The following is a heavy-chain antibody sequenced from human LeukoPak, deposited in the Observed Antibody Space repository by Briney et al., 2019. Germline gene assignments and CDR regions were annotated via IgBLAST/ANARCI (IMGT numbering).Heavy chain of an antibody. Sequence: GGSLRLSCAASGFTFSSYAMSWVRQAPGKGLEWVSRINTDGSTTTYADSVKGRFTISRDNAKNTLYLQMNSLRAEDTAIYYCTKDLTGYYDYWGQGTLVSVSS. D-gene: IGHD3-9*01. J-gene: IGHJ4*02. CDR2: INTDGSTT. CDR3: TKDLTGYYDY. CDR1: GFTFSSYA. V-gene: IGHV3-74*01.